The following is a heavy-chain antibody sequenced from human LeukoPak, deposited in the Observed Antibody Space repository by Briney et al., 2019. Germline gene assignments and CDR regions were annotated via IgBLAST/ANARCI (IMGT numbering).Heavy chain of an antibody. J-gene: IGHJ4*02. CDR1: GGTISSTSYY. Sequence: SETLSLTCSVSGGTISSTSYYWGWIRQPPGKGLEWIGSFYYSGSIFDNRSLRSRVTVSIDMSKNQCLLKLPSVTAADTAVYYCASGTTLTNSSYWGQGTLVTVSS. CDR2: FYYSGSI. D-gene: IGHD4-17*01. V-gene: IGHV4-39*07. CDR3: ASGTTLTNSSY.